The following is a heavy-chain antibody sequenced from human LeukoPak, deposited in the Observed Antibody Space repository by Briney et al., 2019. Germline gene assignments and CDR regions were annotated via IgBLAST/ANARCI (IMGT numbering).Heavy chain of an antibody. V-gene: IGHV3-23*01. CDR2: IRSSGSGGST. CDR1: GFTFSSYA. J-gene: IGHJ4*02. CDR3: AKDWRADY. Sequence: GGSLRLSCAASGFTFSSYAMSWVRQAPGKGLEWVSGIRSSGSGGSTYYAGTVKGRFTTSRDNSKNTLYLRMNSLRVEDTAVYYCAKDWRADYWGQGTLVIVSS.